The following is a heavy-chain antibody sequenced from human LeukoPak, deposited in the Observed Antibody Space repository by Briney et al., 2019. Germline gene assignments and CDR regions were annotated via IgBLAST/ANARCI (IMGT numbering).Heavy chain of an antibody. CDR3: ARGIAVAGTWWFDP. CDR2: IYHSGST. Sequence: SETLSLTCTVSGYSISSGYYWGWIRQPPRKGLEWIGSIYHSGSTYYNPSLKSRVTISVDTSKNQFSLKLSSVTAADTAVYYCARGIAVAGTWWFDPWGQGTLVTVSS. V-gene: IGHV4-38-2*02. D-gene: IGHD6-19*01. J-gene: IGHJ5*02. CDR1: GYSISSGYY.